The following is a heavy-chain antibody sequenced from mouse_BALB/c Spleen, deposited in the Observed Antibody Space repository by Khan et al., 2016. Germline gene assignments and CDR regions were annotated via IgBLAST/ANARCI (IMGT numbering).Heavy chain of an antibody. CDR2: INPDSSTI. V-gene: IGHV4-1*02. CDR1: GFDFSRYW. Sequence: EVQLLESGGGLVQPGGSLKLSCAASGFDFSRYWMSWVRQAPGKGLEWIGEINPDSSTINYTQSLKDKFIITRDNANNTLYLHMSKVRSEDTALYYCARRRYYGRLAYWGQGTLVTVSA. CDR3: ARRRYYGRLAY. J-gene: IGHJ3*01. D-gene: IGHD1-2*01.